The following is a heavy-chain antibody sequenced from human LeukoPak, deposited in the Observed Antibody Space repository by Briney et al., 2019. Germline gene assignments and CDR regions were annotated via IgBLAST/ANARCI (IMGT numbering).Heavy chain of an antibody. CDR2: ISGSSNYI. CDR3: ARDLMVYAFFDY. V-gene: IGHV3-21*01. Sequence: GGSLRLSCAASGFTFSGYSMNWVRQAPGKGLEWVASISGSSNYIHYADSVKDRFSISRDNANNSLYLQMNSLRAEDTAVYYCARDLMVYAFFDYWGLGTLVTVSS. D-gene: IGHD2-8*01. J-gene: IGHJ4*02. CDR1: GFTFSGYS.